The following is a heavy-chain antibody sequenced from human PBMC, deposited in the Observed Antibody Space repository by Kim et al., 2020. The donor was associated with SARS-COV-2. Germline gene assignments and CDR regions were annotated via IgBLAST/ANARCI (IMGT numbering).Heavy chain of an antibody. CDR2: ISTSGTTI. CDR3: ARNSALDF. Sequence: GGSLRLSCVTSGFTFSNYYMAWIRQTPAKGLEWVAYISTSGTTIRYGDSVRGRFTISRDNAKNSLYLQMNSLRPDDTAVYYCARNSALDFWGQGAPVAVS. D-gene: IGHD1-26*01. J-gene: IGHJ6*02. V-gene: IGHV3-11*01. CDR1: GFTFSNYY.